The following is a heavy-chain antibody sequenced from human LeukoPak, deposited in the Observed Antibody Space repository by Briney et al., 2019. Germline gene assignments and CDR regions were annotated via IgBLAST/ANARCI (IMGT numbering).Heavy chain of an antibody. D-gene: IGHD6-13*01. CDR2: ISAYNGNT. CDR1: GYTFTIYG. Sequence: ASVTVSFTASGYTFTIYGISWVRQAPGQGLEWMGWISAYNGNTNYAQKLQGRVTMTTDTSTSTAYMELRSLRSDDTAVYYCARDTYSRHYYYYGMDVWGQGTTVTVSS. V-gene: IGHV1-18*01. CDR3: ARDTYSRHYYYYGMDV. J-gene: IGHJ6*02.